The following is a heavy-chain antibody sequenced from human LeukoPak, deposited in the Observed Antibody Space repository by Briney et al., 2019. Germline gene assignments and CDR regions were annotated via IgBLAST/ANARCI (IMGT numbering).Heavy chain of an antibody. D-gene: IGHD6-6*01. CDR2: IKQDGSEK. CDR1: GFTLSNYW. CDR3: ATGSNSAFDY. V-gene: IGHV3-7*01. J-gene: IGHJ4*02. Sequence: GGSLRLSCAASGFTLSNYWMNWARQAPGKGLEWVANIKQDGSEKYYVDSVKGRFTISRDNAKNSLYLQMNSLRAEDTAVYYCATGSNSAFDYWGQGTLVTVSS.